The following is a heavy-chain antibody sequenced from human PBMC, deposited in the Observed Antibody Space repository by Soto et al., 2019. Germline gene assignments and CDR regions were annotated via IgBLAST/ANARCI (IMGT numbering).Heavy chain of an antibody. CDR2: ISANNGDT. CDR3: ARKGATSFYDL. Sequence: ASVKVSCKASGFAFTTYGISWVRQAPGQGLEWMGWISANNGDTNYAQNLQGRVSMTTDTPTTTAYMELRSLRSDDTAIYYYARKGATSFYDLWGQGTLVTVSS. V-gene: IGHV1-18*01. J-gene: IGHJ5*02. D-gene: IGHD3-3*02. CDR1: GFAFTTYG.